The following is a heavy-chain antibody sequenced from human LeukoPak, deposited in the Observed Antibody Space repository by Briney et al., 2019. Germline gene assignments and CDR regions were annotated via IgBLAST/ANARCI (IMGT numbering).Heavy chain of an antibody. CDR2: INWNGGST. Sequence: GGSLRLSCAASGFTFSSYSMNWVRQAPGKGLEWVSGINWNGGSTGYADSVKGRFTISRDNAKNSLYLQMNSLRAEDTALYYCAAQDGYKIFDYWGQGTLVTVSS. D-gene: IGHD5-24*01. V-gene: IGHV3-20*04. J-gene: IGHJ4*02. CDR1: GFTFSSYS. CDR3: AAQDGYKIFDY.